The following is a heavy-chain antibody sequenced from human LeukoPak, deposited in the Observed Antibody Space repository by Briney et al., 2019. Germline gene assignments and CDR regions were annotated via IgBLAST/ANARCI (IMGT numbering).Heavy chain of an antibody. CDR3: AKDLSATAIHGCDY. CDR1: GFTFSSYG. Sequence: PGGSLRLSCAASGFTFSSYGMSWVRQAPGKGLEWVSAISGSGGSTYYADSVKGRFTISRDNSKNTLYLQMNSLRAEDTAVYYCAKDLSATAIHGCDYWGQGTLVTVSS. D-gene: IGHD2-2*02. CDR2: ISGSGGST. V-gene: IGHV3-23*01. J-gene: IGHJ4*02.